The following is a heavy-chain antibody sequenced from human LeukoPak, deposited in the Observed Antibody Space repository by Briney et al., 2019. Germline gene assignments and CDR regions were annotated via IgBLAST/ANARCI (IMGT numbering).Heavy chain of an antibody. CDR1: GGTFSSYA. Sequence: SVKVSCKASGGTFSSYAISWVRQAPGQGLEWMGGIVAIFGTANYAQKFQGRVTITADESTSTAYMELSSLRSEDTAVYYCARTEFLWLGEDSGYYYYYMDVWGKGTTVTISS. CDR2: IVAIFGTA. V-gene: IGHV1-69*13. D-gene: IGHD3-10*01. CDR3: ARTEFLWLGEDSGYYYYYMDV. J-gene: IGHJ6*03.